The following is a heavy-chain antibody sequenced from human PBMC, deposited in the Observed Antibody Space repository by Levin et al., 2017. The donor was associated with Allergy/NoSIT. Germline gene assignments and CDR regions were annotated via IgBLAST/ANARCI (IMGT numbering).Heavy chain of an antibody. Sequence: GESLKISCAASGFTVSSHYMSWVRQAPGKGLEWVSVIYSGGSTYYADSVKGRFTISRDNSKNTLYLQMNSLRAEDTAVYYCARFTAAAGTSFDYWGQGTLVTVSS. D-gene: IGHD6-13*01. J-gene: IGHJ4*02. V-gene: IGHV3-53*01. CDR1: GFTVSSHY. CDR3: ARFTAAAGTSFDY. CDR2: IYSGGST.